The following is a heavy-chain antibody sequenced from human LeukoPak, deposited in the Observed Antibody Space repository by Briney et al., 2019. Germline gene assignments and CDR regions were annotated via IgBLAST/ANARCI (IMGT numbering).Heavy chain of an antibody. J-gene: IGHJ4*02. CDR2: IKTNGKTT. Sequence: GGSLRLSCEASGFTFSGSWMHWVRQAPGKGLVWVSRIKTNGKTTTYADSVKGRFTISRDNAKNTLYLQVNSLRAEDTAMYYCARDLTIYGTGPHFGDWGQGTLVTVSS. V-gene: IGHV3-74*03. D-gene: IGHD2/OR15-2a*01. CDR3: ARDLTIYGTGPHFGD. CDR1: GFTFSGSW.